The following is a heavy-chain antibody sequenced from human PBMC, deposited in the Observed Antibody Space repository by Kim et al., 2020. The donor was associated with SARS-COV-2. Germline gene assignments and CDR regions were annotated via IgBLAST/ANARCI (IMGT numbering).Heavy chain of an antibody. J-gene: IGHJ6*02. Sequence: PVKGRFTISRDDSKNTLYLQMNSLKTEDTAVYYCTEAYGSGSYYYYGMDVWGQGTTVTVSS. V-gene: IGHV3-15*01. CDR3: TEAYGSGSYYYYGMDV. D-gene: IGHD3-10*01.